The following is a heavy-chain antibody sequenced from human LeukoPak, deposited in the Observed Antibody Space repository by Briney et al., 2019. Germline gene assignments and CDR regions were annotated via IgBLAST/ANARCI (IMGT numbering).Heavy chain of an antibody. CDR1: GGSVMSYY. J-gene: IGHJ3*02. CDR3: VRDWEGFNFDI. CDR2: IHNSGST. Sequence: PSETLSLXCIVSGGSVMSYYWSWIRQPPGEGLEWIAYIHNSGSTNYNPSLKSRVTISVDTSKNHFSLKLTSVTAADTAVYYCVRDWEGFNFDIWGQGTMVTVSS. V-gene: IGHV4-59*02. D-gene: IGHD1-26*01.